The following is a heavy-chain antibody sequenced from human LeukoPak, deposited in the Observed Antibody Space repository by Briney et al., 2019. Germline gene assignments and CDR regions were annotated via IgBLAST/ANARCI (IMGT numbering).Heavy chain of an antibody. CDR2: IYSGGST. V-gene: IGHV3-53*01. D-gene: IGHD6-19*01. CDR1: GFTFSNHA. CDR3: ARGVIAVAPYFDY. J-gene: IGHJ4*02. Sequence: GGSLRLSCVASGFTFSNHAMTWVRQAPGKGLEWVSVIYSGGSTYYADSVKGRFTISRDNSKNTLYLQMNSLRAEDTAVYYCARGVIAVAPYFDYWGQGTLVTVSS.